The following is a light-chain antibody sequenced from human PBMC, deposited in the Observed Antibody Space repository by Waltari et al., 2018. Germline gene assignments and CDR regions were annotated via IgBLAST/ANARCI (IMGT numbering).Light chain of an antibody. J-gene: IGLJ2*01. CDR3: SAWDSSLSAWV. CDR2: RNN. V-gene: IGLV10-54*04. Sequence: QAGLTQPPSVSKDLRQTATLTCTGNSHNVGNQGAAWLQQHQGHPPKLLSYRNNNRPSGISERFSASRSGDTASLTITGLQPEDEADYYCSAWDSSLSAWVFGGGTRLTVL. CDR1: SHNVGNQG.